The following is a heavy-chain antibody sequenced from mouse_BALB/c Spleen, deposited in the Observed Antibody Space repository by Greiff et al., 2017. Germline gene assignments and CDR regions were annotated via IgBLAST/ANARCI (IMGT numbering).Heavy chain of an antibody. J-gene: IGHJ1*01. D-gene: IGHD1-1*01. Sequence: EVQLVESGGGLVQPGGSLKLSCAASGFTFSSYGMSWVRQTPDKRLELVATINSNGGSTYYPDSVKGRFTISRDNAKNTLYLQMSSLKSEDTAMYYCARIYYGSRNWYFDVWGAGTTVTVSS. CDR3: ARIYYGSRNWYFDV. CDR2: INSNGGST. CDR1: GFTFSSYG. V-gene: IGHV5-6-3*01.